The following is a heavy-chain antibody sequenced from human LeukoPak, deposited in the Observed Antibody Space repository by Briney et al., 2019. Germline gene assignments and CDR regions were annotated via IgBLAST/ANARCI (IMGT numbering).Heavy chain of an antibody. V-gene: IGHV4-34*01. J-gene: IGHJ4*02. Sequence: SETLSLTCAVYGGSFSGYYWSWIRPPPGKGLEWIGEINHSGSTNYNPPLKSRVTISVDTPKNQFSLKLSSVTAADTAVYYCARGRGGYSGSPRGFDYWGQGTLVTVSS. CDR2: INHSGST. CDR3: ARGRGGYSGSPRGFDY. D-gene: IGHD1-26*01. CDR1: GGSFSGYY.